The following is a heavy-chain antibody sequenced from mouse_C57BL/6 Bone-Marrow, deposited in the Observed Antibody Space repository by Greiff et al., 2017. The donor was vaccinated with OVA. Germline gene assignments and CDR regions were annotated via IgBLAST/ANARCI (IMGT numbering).Heavy chain of an antibody. D-gene: IGHD1-1*01. CDR3: ARHITTVVATDYFDY. J-gene: IGHJ2*01. CDR2: ISSGSSTI. Sequence: EVKLMESGGGLVKPGGSLKLSCAASGFTFSDYGMHWVRQAPEKGLEWVAYISSGSSTIYYADTVKGRFTISRDNAKNTLFLQMTSLRSEYTAMYYCARHITTVVATDYFDYWGQGTTLTVSS. CDR1: GFTFSDYG. V-gene: IGHV5-17*01.